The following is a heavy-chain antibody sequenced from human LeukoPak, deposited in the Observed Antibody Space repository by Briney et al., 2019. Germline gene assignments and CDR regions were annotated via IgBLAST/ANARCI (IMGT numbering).Heavy chain of an antibody. V-gene: IGHV3-30*18. CDR1: GFTVSSNY. CDR2: ISFDGSNK. CDR3: AKDPIPGRIAAAGTGWFDY. Sequence: PGGSLRLSCAASGFTVSSNYMSWVRQAPGKGLEWVAVISFDGSNKYCSDTVKGRFTISRDNSKNTLYLQMNSLRAEDTAVYYCAKDPIPGRIAAAGTGWFDYWGQGTLVTVSS. J-gene: IGHJ5*01. D-gene: IGHD6-13*01.